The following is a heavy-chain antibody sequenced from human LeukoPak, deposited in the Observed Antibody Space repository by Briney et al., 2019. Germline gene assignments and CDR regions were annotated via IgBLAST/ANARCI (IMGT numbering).Heavy chain of an antibody. CDR3: ATHYYDSSGYFDY. J-gene: IGHJ4*02. CDR2: IIPIFGTA. D-gene: IGHD3-22*01. Sequence: ASVKVSCKASGGTFSSYAISWVRQAPGQGLEWMGGIIPIFGTANYAQKFQGRVTITTDESTSTAYMELGSLRSEDTAVYYCATHYYDSSGYFDYWGQGTLVTVSS. V-gene: IGHV1-69*05. CDR1: GGTFSSYA.